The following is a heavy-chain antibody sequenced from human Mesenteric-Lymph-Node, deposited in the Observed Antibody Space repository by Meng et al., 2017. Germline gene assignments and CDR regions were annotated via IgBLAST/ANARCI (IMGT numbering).Heavy chain of an antibody. CDR1: GYTFTGYY. CDR2: IIPIFGTA. V-gene: IGHV1-69*06. Sequence: SVKVSCKASGYTFTGYYMHWVRQAPGQGLEWMGGIIPIFGTANYAQKFQGRVTITADNSTSTAYMELSSLRSEDTAVYYCARGIAVAGTEEGNDAFDIWGRGTMVTVSS. J-gene: IGHJ3*02. D-gene: IGHD6-19*01. CDR3: ARGIAVAGTEEGNDAFDI.